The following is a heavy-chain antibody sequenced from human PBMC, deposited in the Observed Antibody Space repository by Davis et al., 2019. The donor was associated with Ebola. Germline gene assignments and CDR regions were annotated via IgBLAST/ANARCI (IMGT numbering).Heavy chain of an antibody. CDR1: GGSIRNYY. Sequence: MPSETLSLTCTVSGGSIRNYYWSWIRQPPGKGLEWIGYIYYSGSTNYNPSLKSRVTISVDTSKNQFSLKLSSVTAADTAVYYCARDVARGWFDPWGQGTLVTVSS. CDR3: ARDVARGWFDP. V-gene: IGHV4-59*01. J-gene: IGHJ5*02. CDR2: IYYSGST.